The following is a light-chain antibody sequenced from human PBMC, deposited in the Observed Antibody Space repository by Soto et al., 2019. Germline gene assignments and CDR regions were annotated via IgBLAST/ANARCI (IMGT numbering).Light chain of an antibody. J-gene: IGLJ1*01. CDR1: SSNIGAGYD. CDR2: GNS. V-gene: IGLV1-40*01. CDR3: QSYDSSLSAPV. Sequence: QSVLTQPPSLSGAPGQRVTISCTGSSSNIGAGYDVHWYQQLPGTAPKLLIYGNSNRPSGVPDRFSGSKSGTSASLAITGLQAEDEADYYCQSYDSSLSAPVFGTGTKVTVL.